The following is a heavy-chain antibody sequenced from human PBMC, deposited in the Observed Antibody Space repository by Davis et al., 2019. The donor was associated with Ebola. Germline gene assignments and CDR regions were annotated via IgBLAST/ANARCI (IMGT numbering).Heavy chain of an antibody. Sequence: GESLKISCAASGFAFSSYAMHWVRQAPGKGLEWVAVISYDGSNKYYADSVKGRFTISRDNSKNTLYLQMNSLRAEDTAVYYCTTLDIVVVPAAITRAYYYYYGMDVWGQGTTVTVSS. V-gene: IGHV3-30-3*01. CDR1: GFAFSSYA. D-gene: IGHD2-2*03. CDR2: ISYDGSNK. J-gene: IGHJ6*02. CDR3: TTLDIVVVPAAITRAYYYYYGMDV.